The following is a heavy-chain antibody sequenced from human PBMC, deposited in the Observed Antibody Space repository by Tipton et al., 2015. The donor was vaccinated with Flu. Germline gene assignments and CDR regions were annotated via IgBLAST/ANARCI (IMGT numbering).Heavy chain of an antibody. Sequence: GSLRLSCGASGFTFSNYAMTWVRQAPGKGLEWVSGISGNGQRTHYADSVKGRFTISRDNSKNTVYLQMDSLRAEDTALYYCAKDVVGLYYDNNGYYGALDSWGQGTLLTVSS. V-gene: IGHV3-23*01. CDR3: AKDVVGLYYDNNGYYGALDS. D-gene: IGHD3-22*01. CDR1: GFTFSNYA. J-gene: IGHJ4*02. CDR2: ISGNGQRT.